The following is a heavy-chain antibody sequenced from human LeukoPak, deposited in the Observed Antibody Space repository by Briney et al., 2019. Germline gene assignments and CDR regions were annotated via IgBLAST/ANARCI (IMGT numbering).Heavy chain of an antibody. D-gene: IGHD2-21*02. Sequence: GGSLRLSCAASGFTFSSYGMHWVRQAPGKGLEWVGVIWYDGSDKYYADSVKGRFTISRDNSKNTLYLQMNSLRAEDTAVYYCARGGIVVVTASVIDYWGQGTLVTVSS. V-gene: IGHV3-33*01. CDR3: ARGGIVVVTASVIDY. CDR2: IWYDGSDK. CDR1: GFTFSSYG. J-gene: IGHJ4*02.